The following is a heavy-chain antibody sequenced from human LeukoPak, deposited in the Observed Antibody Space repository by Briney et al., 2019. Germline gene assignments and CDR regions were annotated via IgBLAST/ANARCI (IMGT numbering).Heavy chain of an antibody. D-gene: IGHD3-10*01. CDR3: ATHPTDYYGSGSYYH. V-gene: IGHV1-18*01. CDR2: ISAYNGNT. J-gene: IGHJ4*02. Sequence: ASVKVSCKASGYTFTSYGISWVRQAPGQGLEWMGWISAYNGNTNYAQKLQGRVTMTTDTFTSTAYMELRSLRSDDTAVYYCATHPTDYYGSGSYYHWGQGTLVTVSS. CDR1: GYTFTSYG.